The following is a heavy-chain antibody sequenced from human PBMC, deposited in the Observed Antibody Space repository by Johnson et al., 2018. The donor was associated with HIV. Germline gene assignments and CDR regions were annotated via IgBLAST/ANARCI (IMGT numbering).Heavy chain of an antibody. CDR1: GFTFDDYG. J-gene: IGHJ3*02. V-gene: IGHV3-20*04. CDR3: ARAWSLGAFDI. CDR2: VNWNGGST. D-gene: IGHD2-15*01. Sequence: EVQLVESGGGVVRPGGSLRLSCAASGFTFDDYGMNWVRQTPEKGLEWVSGVNWNGGSTGYADSVKGRFTISRDNAKNTLYLQMNSLRAEDTAVYYCARAWSLGAFDIWGQGTMVTVSS.